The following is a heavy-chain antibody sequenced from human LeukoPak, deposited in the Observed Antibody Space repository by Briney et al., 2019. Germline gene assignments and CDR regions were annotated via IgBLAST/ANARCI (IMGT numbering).Heavy chain of an antibody. CDR3: ARDYKSYYYDSSGYYYHLVDCGY. D-gene: IGHD3-22*01. V-gene: IGHV1-18*01. CDR1: GYTFTSYG. Sequence: ASVKVSCKASGYTFTSYGISWVRQAPGQGLEWMGWISAYNGNTKYAQKLQGRVTMTTDTSTSTAYMELRSPRSDDTAVYYCARDYKSYYYDSSGYYYHLVDCGYWGQGTLVTVSS. J-gene: IGHJ4*02. CDR2: ISAYNGNT.